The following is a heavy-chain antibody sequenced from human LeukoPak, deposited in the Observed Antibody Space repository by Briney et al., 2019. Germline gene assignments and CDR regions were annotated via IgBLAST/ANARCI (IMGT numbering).Heavy chain of an antibody. V-gene: IGHV3-21*01. J-gene: IGHJ4*02. CDR3: ARAGCSGGSCHDY. Sequence: GGSLRLSCAASGFTFSSYSMNWLRQAPGKGLEWVASITRSSYIYYADSVKGRFTISRDNAKNSLYLQMNSLRAGDTAVYYCARAGCSGGSCHDYWGQGTLVTVSS. CDR2: ITRSSYI. D-gene: IGHD2-15*01. CDR1: GFTFSSYS.